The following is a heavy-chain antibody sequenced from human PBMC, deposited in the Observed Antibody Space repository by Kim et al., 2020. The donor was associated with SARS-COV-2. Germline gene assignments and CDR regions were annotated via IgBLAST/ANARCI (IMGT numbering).Heavy chain of an antibody. CDR1: GFTFSSYS. Sequence: GGSLRLSCAASGFTFSSYSMNWVRQAPGKGLEWVSYVSSSSSTIYYADSVKGRFTISRDNAKNSLYLQMNSLRAEDTAVYYCARDSRRHYYDSSGYYYY. J-gene: IGHJ6*01. D-gene: IGHD3-22*01. V-gene: IGHV3-48*04. CDR2: VSSSSSTI. CDR3: ARDSRRHYYDSSGYYYY.